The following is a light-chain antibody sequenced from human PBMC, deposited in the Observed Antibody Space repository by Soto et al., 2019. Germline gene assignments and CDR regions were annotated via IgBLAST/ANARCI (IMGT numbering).Light chain of an antibody. CDR1: QSVSTR. CDR2: AAS. V-gene: IGKV1-39*01. Sequence: DIQMTQSPSSLSASVGDRVTIICRASQSVSTRLAWYQQKPGKAPKLLIYAASSLHSGVPSRFSGSGSGTDFTLTISSLQPEDFATYSCQQTYRTPLTFGGGTKVDI. J-gene: IGKJ4*01. CDR3: QQTYRTPLT.